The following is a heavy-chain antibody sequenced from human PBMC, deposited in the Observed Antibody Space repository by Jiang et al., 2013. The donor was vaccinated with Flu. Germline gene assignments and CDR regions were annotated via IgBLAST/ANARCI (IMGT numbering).Heavy chain of an antibody. Sequence: IIYPGDSDTRYSPSFQGQVTISADKSISTAYLQWSSLKASDTAMYYCARRPNYFGESNPFDYWGQGTLVTVSS. D-gene: IGHD3-10*01. V-gene: IGHV5-51*01. CDR2: IYPGDSDT. J-gene: IGHJ4*02. CDR3: ARRPNYFGESNPFDY.